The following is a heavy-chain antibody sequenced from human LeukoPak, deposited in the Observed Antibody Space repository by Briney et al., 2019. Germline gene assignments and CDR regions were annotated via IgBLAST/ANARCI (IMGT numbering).Heavy chain of an antibody. V-gene: IGHV4-34*11. D-gene: IGHD3-22*01. J-gene: IGHJ2*01. CDR1: GGSFSGYY. CDR3: ARAGEDSSGYYHLSYWYFDL. CDR2: IYYSGST. Sequence: SETLSLTCAVYGGSFSGYYWSWIRQPPGKGLEWIGYIYYSGSTNYNPSLKSRVTISVDTSKNQFSLKLSSVTAADTAVYYCARAGEDSSGYYHLSYWYFDLWGRGTLVTVSS.